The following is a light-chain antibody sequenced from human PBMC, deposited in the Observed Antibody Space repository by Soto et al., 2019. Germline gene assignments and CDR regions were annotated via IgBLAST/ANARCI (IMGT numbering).Light chain of an antibody. Sequence: EIVLTQSPGTLSLSPGERATLSCRASQSISSSYLAWYQQKPGQAPRVLIYGASSRATGIPDRFRGSGSGTDFTLTISRLESEGFAVYFCQQYGNPPPNAFGQGTKVEIK. CDR3: QQYGNPPPNA. CDR2: GAS. CDR1: QSISSSY. J-gene: IGKJ2*01. V-gene: IGKV3-20*01.